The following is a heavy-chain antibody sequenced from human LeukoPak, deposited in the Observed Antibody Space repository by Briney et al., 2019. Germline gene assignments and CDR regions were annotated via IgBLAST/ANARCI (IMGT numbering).Heavy chain of an antibody. CDR3: AKNRASSGYSAMDV. CDR1: GFTFSSYA. D-gene: IGHD3-22*01. Sequence: GGSLRLSCAASGFTFSSYAMSWVRQAPGKGLEWVSGISGSGGSTYYADSAKGRFTISRDNYKNTLYLQMNSLRAEDTAVYYCAKNRASSGYSAMDVWGKGTTVTVSS. CDR2: ISGSGGST. J-gene: IGHJ6*03. V-gene: IGHV3-23*01.